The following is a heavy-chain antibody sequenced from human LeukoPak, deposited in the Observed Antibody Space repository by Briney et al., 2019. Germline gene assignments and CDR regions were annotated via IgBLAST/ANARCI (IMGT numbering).Heavy chain of an antibody. Sequence: ASVKVSCKASGYTFTYYYMQWVRQAPGQGLEWMGWINPNSGGTNYAQKFQGRVTMTRDTSISTAYMELSGLRSDDTAMYYCARGGRSTWSKPYYFDYWGQGTLVTVSS. CDR3: ARGGRSTWSKPYYFDY. V-gene: IGHV1-2*02. CDR2: INPNSGGT. J-gene: IGHJ4*02. CDR1: GYTFTYYY. D-gene: IGHD1-14*01.